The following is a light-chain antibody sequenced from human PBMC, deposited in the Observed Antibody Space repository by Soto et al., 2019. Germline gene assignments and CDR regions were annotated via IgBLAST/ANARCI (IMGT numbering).Light chain of an antibody. V-gene: IGLV2-14*01. CDR2: EVS. CDR1: SSDVGGYKY. CDR3: TSYTGTTTLEGV. J-gene: IGLJ2*01. Sequence: QSVLTQPASVSGSPGQSITISCTGTSSDVGGYKYVSWYQHHPGKPPKLMIYEVSNRPSGVSNRFSGSKSGNTASLTISGLQAEDEGDYYCTSYTGTTTLEGVFGGGTKLTVL.